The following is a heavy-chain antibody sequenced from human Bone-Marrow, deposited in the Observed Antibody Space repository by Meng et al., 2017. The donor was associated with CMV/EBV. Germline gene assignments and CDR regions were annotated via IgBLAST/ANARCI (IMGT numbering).Heavy chain of an antibody. J-gene: IGHJ4*02. CDR2: MNPNSGNT. V-gene: IGHV1-8*01. Sequence: ASVKVSCKASGYTFTSYDINWVRQATGQGLEWMGWMNPNSGNTGYAQKFQGRVTMTRDTSTSTVYMELSSLRSEDTAVYYCARTLVGALGQYFDYWGQETRVTVYS. CDR1: GYTFTSYD. D-gene: IGHD1-26*01. CDR3: ARTLVGALGQYFDY.